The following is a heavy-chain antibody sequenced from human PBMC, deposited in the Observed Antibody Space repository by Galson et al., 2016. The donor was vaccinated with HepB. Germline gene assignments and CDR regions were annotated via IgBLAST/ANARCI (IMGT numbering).Heavy chain of an antibody. Sequence: TLSLTCSVSAGSISSGCYYWSWIRQHPGKGLEWIGYINHSGTTYYNPSLSSRAAISVDTSKNQFSLEVSSVTAADTAVYYCARVSGNAFDIWGHGTMVTVSS. CDR3: ARVSGNAFDI. J-gene: IGHJ3*02. CDR1: AGSISSGCYY. CDR2: INHSGTT. V-gene: IGHV4-31*03.